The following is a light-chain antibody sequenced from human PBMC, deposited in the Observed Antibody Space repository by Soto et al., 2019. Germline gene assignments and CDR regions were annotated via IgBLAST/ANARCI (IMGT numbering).Light chain of an antibody. CDR2: KAS. CDR3: QQYTDNWT. V-gene: IGKV1-5*03. Sequence: DIQMTQSPSTLSASVGDRVTITCRASQSVSRWLAWYQQKPGKAPKLLIYKASTLESGVPSRVSGSGSGTEFTLAISSLQSDESATYYCQQYTDNWTFGQGTKVEIK. J-gene: IGKJ1*01. CDR1: QSVSRW.